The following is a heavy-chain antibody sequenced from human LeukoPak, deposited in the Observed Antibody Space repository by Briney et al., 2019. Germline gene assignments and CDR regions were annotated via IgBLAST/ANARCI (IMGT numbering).Heavy chain of an antibody. CDR3: ARYSSGWYFDL. V-gene: IGHV1-2*02. D-gene: IGHD6-19*01. CDR2: INPNSGGT. Sequence: ASVKVSCKASGYTFNGYYMHWVRQAPGQGLEWMGWINPNSGGTNYAQKFQGRVTMTRDTSISTAYMELTRLRSDDTAGYYCARYSSGWYFDLWGRGTLVTVSS. J-gene: IGHJ2*01. CDR1: GYTFNGYY.